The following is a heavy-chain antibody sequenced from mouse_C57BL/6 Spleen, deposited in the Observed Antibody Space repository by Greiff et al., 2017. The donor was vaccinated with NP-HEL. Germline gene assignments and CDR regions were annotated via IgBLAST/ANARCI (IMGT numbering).Heavy chain of an antibody. CDR2: INPNNDGT. J-gene: IGHJ3*01. Sequence: EVQLQQSGPELVKPGASVKISCKASGYTFTDYYMNWVKQSHGKSLEWIGDINPNNDGTSYNQKFKGKATLTVDKSSSTAYMELRSLTSEDSAVYYCAPNYDWFAYWGQGTLVTVSA. CDR3: APNYDWFAY. D-gene: IGHD2-4*01. CDR1: GYTFTDYY. V-gene: IGHV1-26*01.